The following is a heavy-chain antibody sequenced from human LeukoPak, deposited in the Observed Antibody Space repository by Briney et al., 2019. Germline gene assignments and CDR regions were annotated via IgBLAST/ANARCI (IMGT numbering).Heavy chain of an antibody. Sequence: SETLSLTCTVSGGSVSSYFWNWIRQPPGKGLEWIGYIHHSGTTNYNPSLKSRVTISLDTSKNQFSLKLSSVTAADTAVYYCARELVATGVYFDYWGQGTLVTVSS. J-gene: IGHJ4*02. V-gene: IGHV4-59*02. D-gene: IGHD5-12*01. CDR1: GGSVSSYF. CDR2: IHHSGTT. CDR3: ARELVATGVYFDY.